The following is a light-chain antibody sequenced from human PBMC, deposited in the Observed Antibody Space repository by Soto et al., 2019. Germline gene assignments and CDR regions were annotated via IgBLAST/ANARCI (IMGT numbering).Light chain of an antibody. CDR3: QQYGSSGT. J-gene: IGKJ1*01. V-gene: IGKV3-20*01. CDR1: QSVSNNY. Sequence: EIFLSQCPGTLSLAPGEIATLSCRASQSVSNNYLAWYQQKPGQAPRLLIYGASNRATGIPDRFSGSGSGTDFTLTISRLEPEDFAVYYCQQYGSSGTFGQGTKVDIK. CDR2: GAS.